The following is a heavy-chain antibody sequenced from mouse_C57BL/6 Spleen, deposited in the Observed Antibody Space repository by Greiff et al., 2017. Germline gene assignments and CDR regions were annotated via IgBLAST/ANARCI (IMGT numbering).Heavy chain of an antibody. CDR2: IYPRDGST. CDR1: GYTFTSYD. V-gene: IGHV1-85*01. CDR3: GEYYGHAY. J-gene: IGHJ3*01. Sequence: QVQLKQSGPELVKPGASVKLSCKASGYTFTSYDINWVKQMPGQGLEWIGWIYPRDGSTKYNEKFKGKATVTVDTSSSTAYLELHSLTSEDSAVYCCGEYYGHAYWGQGTLVTVSA. D-gene: IGHD1-1*01.